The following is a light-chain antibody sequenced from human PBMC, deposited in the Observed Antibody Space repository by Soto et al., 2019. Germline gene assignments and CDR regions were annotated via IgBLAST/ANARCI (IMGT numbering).Light chain of an antibody. CDR3: LQHNSYPLT. CDR2: AAS. J-gene: IGKJ4*01. Sequence: DVQMTQSPSAMSASVGDRVTITCRASQDINNYLVWFQQKPGTVPKRLIYAASSLQSGVPSRFSSSRSGTEFPLTISSLQPEDFATYYCLQHNSYPLTFGGGTKVEIK. CDR1: QDINNY. V-gene: IGKV1-17*03.